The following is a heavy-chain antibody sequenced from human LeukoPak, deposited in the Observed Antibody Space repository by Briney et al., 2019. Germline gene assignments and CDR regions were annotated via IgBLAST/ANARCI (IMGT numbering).Heavy chain of an antibody. D-gene: IGHD3-22*01. V-gene: IGHV3-30-3*01. Sequence: GGSLRLSCAASGFTFSDYYMSWIRQAPGKGLEWVAVISYDGSNKYYADSVKGRFTISRDNSKNTLYLQMNSLRAEDTAVYYCARVGYYYDSSGYFDYWGQGTLVTVSS. J-gene: IGHJ4*02. CDR1: GFTFSDYY. CDR2: ISYDGSNK. CDR3: ARVGYYYDSSGYFDY.